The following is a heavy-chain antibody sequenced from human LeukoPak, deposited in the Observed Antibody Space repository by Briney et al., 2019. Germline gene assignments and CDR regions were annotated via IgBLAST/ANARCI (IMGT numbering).Heavy chain of an antibody. V-gene: IGHV4-34*01. CDR3: ARRLSSSWQPKYYFGY. CDR2: INHSGST. CDR1: GGSFSGYY. J-gene: IGHJ4*02. D-gene: IGHD6-13*01. Sequence: PSETLSLTCAVYGGSFSGYYWSWIRQPPGKGLEWIGEINHSGSTNYNPSLKSRVTISVDTSKNQFSLKLSSVTAADTAVYYCARRLSSSWQPKYYFGYWGQGTLVTVSS.